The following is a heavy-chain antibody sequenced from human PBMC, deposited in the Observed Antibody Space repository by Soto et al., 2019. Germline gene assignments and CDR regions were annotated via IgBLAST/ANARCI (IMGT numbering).Heavy chain of an antibody. CDR3: ARDVDYSGGSWFFDL. CDR2: INPNNGDT. V-gene: IGHV1-2*02. J-gene: IGHJ2*01. Sequence: ASVKVSCKASGYTFTDYYLHWARQAPGQGLEWMGWINPNNGDTNYVQKFQGRVTMTRDTSIGTAYMDLSRLRSDDTAVYYCARDVDYSGGSWFFDLWGRGTLVTVSS. D-gene: IGHD6-19*01. CDR1: GYTFTDYY.